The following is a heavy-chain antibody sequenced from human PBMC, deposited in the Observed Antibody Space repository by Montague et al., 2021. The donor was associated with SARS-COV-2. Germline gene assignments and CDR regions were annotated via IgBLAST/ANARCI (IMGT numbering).Heavy chain of an antibody. CDR2: INHSGST. CDR1: GGSFSGYY. J-gene: IGHJ5*02. Sequence: SETLSLTCAVYGGSFSGYYWSWIRQPPGKGLEWIGEINHSGSTNYNPSLKSRVTISVDTSKNQFSLKLSSVTAADTAVYYCERGRVGSSWYRERNNWFDPWGQGTLVTVSS. CDR3: ERGRVGSSWYRERNNWFDP. D-gene: IGHD6-13*01. V-gene: IGHV4-34*01.